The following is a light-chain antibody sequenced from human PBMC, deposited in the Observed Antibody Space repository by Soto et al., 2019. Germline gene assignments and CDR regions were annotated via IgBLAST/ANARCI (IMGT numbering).Light chain of an antibody. V-gene: IGKV3-11*01. J-gene: IGKJ5*01. CDR3: QQRSNWPIT. CDR1: QSVNRY. Sequence: EIVLTQSPATLSLSPGESATLSCWASQSVNRYLVWYQQKPGQAPRLLMYDAPKRATGIPARFSGSGSGTDFTLTISSLEPEDFAVYYCQQRSNWPITFGQGTRLEIK. CDR2: DAP.